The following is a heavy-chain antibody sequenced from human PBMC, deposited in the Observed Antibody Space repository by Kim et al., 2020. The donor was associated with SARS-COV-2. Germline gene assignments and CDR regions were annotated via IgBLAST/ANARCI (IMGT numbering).Heavy chain of an antibody. Sequence: GSTSYAQKFQGRVTMTRDTSTSTVYMGLSSLRSEDTAVYYCASFSSGSDYWGQGTLVTVSS. J-gene: IGHJ4*02. V-gene: IGHV1-46*01. CDR3: ASFSSGSDY. CDR2: GST. D-gene: IGHD6-25*01.